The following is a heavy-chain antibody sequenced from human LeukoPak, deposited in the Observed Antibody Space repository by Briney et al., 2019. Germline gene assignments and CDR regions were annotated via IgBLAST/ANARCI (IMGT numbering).Heavy chain of an antibody. CDR3: ARGSPAPDAFDI. J-gene: IGHJ3*02. CDR2: ISYDGSNK. D-gene: IGHD1-26*01. V-gene: IGHV3-30*04. CDR1: GFTFSSYA. Sequence: GGSLRLSCAASGFTFSSYAMHWARQAPGKGLEWVAVISYDGSNKYYADSVKGRFTISRDNSKNTLYLQMNSLRAEDTAVYYCARGSPAPDAFDIWGQGTMVTVSS.